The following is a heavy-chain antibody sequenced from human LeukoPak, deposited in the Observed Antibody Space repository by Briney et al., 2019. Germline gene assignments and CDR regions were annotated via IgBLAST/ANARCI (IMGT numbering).Heavy chain of an antibody. CDR1: GFTFSAYA. Sequence: GGSLRLSCTASGFTFSAYAMMWVRQAPGKGPEWVSAIRGGGTSEFYADSVKGRFRISRDNSKDTLFLQMNSLRAEDTTVYYCARDPNGDYIGAFDMWGPGTMVTVSS. CDR3: ARDPNGDYIGAFDM. CDR2: IRGGGTSE. V-gene: IGHV3-23*01. D-gene: IGHD4-17*01. J-gene: IGHJ3*02.